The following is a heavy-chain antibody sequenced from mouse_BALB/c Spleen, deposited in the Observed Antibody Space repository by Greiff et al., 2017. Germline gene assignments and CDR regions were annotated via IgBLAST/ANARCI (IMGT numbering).Heavy chain of an antibody. V-gene: IGHV1S135*01. CDR3: ARGGYDWFAY. J-gene: IGHJ3*01. Sequence: VQLKESGPELMKPGASVKISCKASGYSFTSYYMHWVKQSHGKSLEWIGYIDPFNGGTSYNQKFKGKATLTVDKSSSTAYMHLSSLTSEDSAVYYCARGGYDWFAYWGQGTLVTVSA. D-gene: IGHD2-2*01. CDR2: IDPFNGGT. CDR1: GYSFTSYY.